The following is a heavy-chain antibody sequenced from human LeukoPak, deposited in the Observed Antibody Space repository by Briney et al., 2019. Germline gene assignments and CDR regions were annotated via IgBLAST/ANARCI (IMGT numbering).Heavy chain of an antibody. J-gene: IGHJ4*02. Sequence: GGSLRLSCAASGFTFSSYSMNWVRQAPGKGLEWVSSISSSSSYIYYADSVKGRFTISRDNAKNSLYLQMNSLRAEDTAVYYCARDSGLLWFGELSGRSTFDYWGQGTLVTVSS. D-gene: IGHD3-10*01. CDR1: GFTFSSYS. V-gene: IGHV3-21*01. CDR2: ISSSSSYI. CDR3: ARDSGLLWFGELSGRSTFDY.